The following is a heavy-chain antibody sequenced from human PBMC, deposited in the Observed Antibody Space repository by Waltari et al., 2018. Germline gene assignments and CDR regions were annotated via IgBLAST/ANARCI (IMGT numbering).Heavy chain of an antibody. V-gene: IGHV3-30*04. CDR3: ARDYCDRTYCHGMDV. CDR1: EFTFSTYA. D-gene: IGHD2-21*01. J-gene: IGHJ6*02. Sequence: QVQLVESGGGVVQPGRSLRLSCAASEFTFSTYAMHWARQAPGKGLEWVEVIAYNARNIYYVDSVKGRFTISRDNSKKTLYLQMDSLRAEDTAVYYCARDYCDRTYCHGMDVWGQGTTVTVSS. CDR2: IAYNARNI.